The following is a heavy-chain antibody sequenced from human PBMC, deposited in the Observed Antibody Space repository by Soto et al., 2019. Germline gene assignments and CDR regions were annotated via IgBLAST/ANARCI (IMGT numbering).Heavy chain of an antibody. CDR2: AHYSGST. J-gene: IGHJ4*02. CDR3: ARRGLGARFDY. V-gene: IGHV4-59*01. CDR1: GGSITNYY. D-gene: IGHD1-26*01. Sequence: QVQPQESGPGLVKPSETLSLTCTVSGGSITNYYWSWIRQTPGKGLEWVGSAHYSGSTHYNPSLKSRVTTSVDTSKNQISLNLTSVTAADTAVYYCARRGLGARFDYWGQGTLVTVSS.